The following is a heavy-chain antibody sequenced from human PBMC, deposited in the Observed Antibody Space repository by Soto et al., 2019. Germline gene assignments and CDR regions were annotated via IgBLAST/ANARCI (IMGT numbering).Heavy chain of an antibody. CDR3: ARGIAGSVYGMDV. D-gene: IGHD2-15*01. CDR1: GFTFSSYA. Sequence: EVQLVESGGGLVQPGGSLRLSCAASGFTFSSYAMHWVRQAPGKGLEYVSAISSNGGSTYYANSVKGRFTISRDNSKNTLYLQMGSLRAEDMAVYYWARGIAGSVYGMDVWGQGTTVTVSS. V-gene: IGHV3-64*01. CDR2: ISSNGGST. J-gene: IGHJ6*02.